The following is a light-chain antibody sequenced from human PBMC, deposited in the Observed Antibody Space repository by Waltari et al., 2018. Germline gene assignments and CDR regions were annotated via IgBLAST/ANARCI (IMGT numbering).Light chain of an antibody. CDR1: SSNIGSNT. CDR2: SNN. Sequence: QSVLTQPPSASGTPGQRVTISCSGSSSNIGSNTVNWYQQLPGTAPKLLIYSNNQRPSGVPDRFSGSKSGTSACLAISVLQSEDEADYYCAAWDDSLNGFWVFGGGTKLTVL. V-gene: IGLV1-44*01. CDR3: AAWDDSLNGFWV. J-gene: IGLJ3*02.